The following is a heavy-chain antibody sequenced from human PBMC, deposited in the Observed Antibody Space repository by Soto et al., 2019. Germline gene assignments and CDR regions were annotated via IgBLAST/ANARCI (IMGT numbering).Heavy chain of an antibody. J-gene: IGHJ4*02. V-gene: IGHV4-31*03. CDR2: MYNSGRT. CDR1: GVSISSGGYY. Sequence: SETLSLTCTVSGVSISSGGYYWTWIRHPPGQGLEWIGYMYNSGRTYSNPTLKCRVSMSADTSKRQYYLKLTSVTAANTAVYYCAGYCSSTSCDHYFDYWGQGTLVTVSS. CDR3: AGYCSSTSCDHYFDY. D-gene: IGHD2-2*01.